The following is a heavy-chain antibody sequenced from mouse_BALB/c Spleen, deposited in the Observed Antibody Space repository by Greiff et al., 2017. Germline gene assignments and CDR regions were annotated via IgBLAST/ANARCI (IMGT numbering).Heavy chain of an antibody. D-gene: IGHD4-1*01. V-gene: IGHV5-17*02. J-gene: IGHJ4*01. CDR2: ISSGSSTI. CDR1: GFTFSSFG. CDR3: ARRELGRGGYAMDY. Sequence: EVQLVESGGGLVQPGGSRKLSCAASGFTFSSFGMHWVRQAPEKGLEWVAYISSGSSTIYYADTVKGRFTISRDNPKNTLFLQMTSLRSEDTAMYYCARRELGRGGYAMDYWGQGTSVTVSS.